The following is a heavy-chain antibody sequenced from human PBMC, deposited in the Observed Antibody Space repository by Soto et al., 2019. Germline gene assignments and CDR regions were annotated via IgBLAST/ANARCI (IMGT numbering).Heavy chain of an antibody. CDR3: AKGHSSSPSPQYYYYGMDV. CDR2: ISGSGGST. J-gene: IGHJ6*02. V-gene: IGHV3-23*01. Sequence: GGSLRLSCAASGLTFSSFAMSWVRQAPGKGLEWVSGISGSGGSTYHADSVKGRFIISRDNSKNVLYLQMNSVRAEDTAVYYCAKGHSSSPSPQYYYYGMDVWGQGTTVTVSS. D-gene: IGHD6-13*01. CDR1: GLTFSSFA.